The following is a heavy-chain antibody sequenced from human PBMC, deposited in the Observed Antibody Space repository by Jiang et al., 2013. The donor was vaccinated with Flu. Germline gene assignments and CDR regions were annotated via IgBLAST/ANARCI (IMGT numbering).Heavy chain of an antibody. Sequence: LEWIGEIYHSGSTNYNPSLKSRVTISVDKSKNQFSLKLSSVTAADTAVYYCASIVYGDYAIDYWGQGTLVTVSS. CDR2: IYHSGST. J-gene: IGHJ4*02. V-gene: IGHV4-4*02. D-gene: IGHD4-17*01. CDR3: ASIVYGDYAIDY.